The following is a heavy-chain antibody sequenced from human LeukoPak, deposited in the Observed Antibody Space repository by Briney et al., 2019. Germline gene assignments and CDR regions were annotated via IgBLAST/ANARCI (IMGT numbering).Heavy chain of an antibody. CDR3: TRAGGLVRGVHYYYYMDV. D-gene: IGHD3-10*01. V-gene: IGHV3-30*03. CDR1: GFTFSSYD. CDR2: ISYDGSNK. Sequence: GGTLCLSCAASGFTFSSYDLHWVRQGPGKELEGGAVISYDGSNKYYADSVKGRFTISRDNSKTTLYLKMSRLRSDDTAVYYCTRAGGLVRGVHYYYYMDVWGKGTTVTISS. J-gene: IGHJ6*03.